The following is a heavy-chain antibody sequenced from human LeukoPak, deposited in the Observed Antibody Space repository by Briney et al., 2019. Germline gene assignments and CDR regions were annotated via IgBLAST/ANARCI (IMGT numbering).Heavy chain of an antibody. J-gene: IGHJ4*02. V-gene: IGHV1-69*01. D-gene: IGHD5-24*01. CDR3: ARDRGDGSPFDY. CDR2: IIPIFGTA. CDR1: GGTFSSYA. Sequence: ASVKVSCKASGGTFSSYAISWVRQAPGQGLEWMGGIIPIFGTANYAQKFQGRVTITADESTSTAYMELSSLRSEDTAVYYCARDRGDGSPFDYWGQGTLVTVFS.